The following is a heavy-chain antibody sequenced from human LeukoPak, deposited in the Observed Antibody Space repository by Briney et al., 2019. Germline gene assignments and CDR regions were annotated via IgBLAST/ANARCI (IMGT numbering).Heavy chain of an antibody. Sequence: GGSLRLSCAASGVTLSSYGMHRVRQAPRKGLEWVAVISYDGSNKYYADSVKGRFTISRDNSKNTLYLQMNSLRAEDTAVYYCAKASCGSGGSCYLDYWGQGTLVTVSS. CDR3: AKASCGSGGSCYLDY. D-gene: IGHD2-15*01. J-gene: IGHJ4*02. V-gene: IGHV3-30*18. CDR2: ISYDGSNK. CDR1: GVTLSSYG.